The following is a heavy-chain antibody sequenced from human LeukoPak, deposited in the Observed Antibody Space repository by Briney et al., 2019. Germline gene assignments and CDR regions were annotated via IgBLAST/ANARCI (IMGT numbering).Heavy chain of an antibody. V-gene: IGHV4-34*01. Sequence: PSETLSLTCAVYGGSFSGYYWSWIRQPPGKGLEWIGEINHSGSTNYNPSLKSRVTISVDTSKNQFSLKLSSVTAADTAVYYCARTPVGAFDIWGQGTMVTVSS. J-gene: IGHJ3*02. CDR2: INHSGST. D-gene: IGHD1-26*01. CDR1: GGSFSGYY. CDR3: ARTPVGAFDI.